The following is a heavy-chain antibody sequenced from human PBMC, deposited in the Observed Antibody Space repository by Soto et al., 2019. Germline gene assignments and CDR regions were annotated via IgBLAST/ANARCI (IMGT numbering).Heavy chain of an antibody. CDR1: GFTFDDYA. CDR2: ISWNSGSI. Sequence: ESGGGLVQPGRSLRLSCAASGFTFDDYAMHWVRQAPGKGLEWVSGISWNSGSIGYADSVKGRFTISRDNAKNSLYLQMNSLRAEDTALYYCAKDSGGYARAPNYFDYWGQGTLVTVSS. CDR3: AKDSGGYARAPNYFDY. V-gene: IGHV3-9*01. J-gene: IGHJ4*02. D-gene: IGHD5-12*01.